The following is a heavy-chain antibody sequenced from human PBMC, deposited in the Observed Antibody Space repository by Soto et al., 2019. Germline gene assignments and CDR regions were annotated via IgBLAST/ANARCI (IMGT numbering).Heavy chain of an antibody. V-gene: IGHV3-30*03. CDR1: GFTFSSYG. CDR3: ASGDYAFDI. D-gene: IGHD7-27*01. CDR2: ISYDGSNK. Sequence: QVQLVESGGGVVQPGRSLRLSCAASGFTFSSYGMHWVRQAPGKGLEWVAVISYDGSNKYYADSVKGRFTISRDNSKNTLYLQMNSLRAEDTAVYYCASGDYAFDIWGQGTMVTVSS. J-gene: IGHJ3*02.